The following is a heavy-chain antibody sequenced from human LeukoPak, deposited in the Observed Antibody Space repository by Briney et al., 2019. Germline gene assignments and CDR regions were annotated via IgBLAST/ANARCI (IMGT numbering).Heavy chain of an antibody. D-gene: IGHD1-26*01. Sequence: GGSLRLSCAASGFTFSIYAMTWFRQAPGKGLEFISSLMGSGDNTKYAGSARGRFTISRDNSKHTVYLQMNSLRVEDTAVYYCARTLWGGTDYWGQGTLVTVSS. J-gene: IGHJ4*02. CDR1: GFTFSIYA. V-gene: IGHV3-23*01. CDR3: ARTLWGGTDY. CDR2: LMGSGDNT.